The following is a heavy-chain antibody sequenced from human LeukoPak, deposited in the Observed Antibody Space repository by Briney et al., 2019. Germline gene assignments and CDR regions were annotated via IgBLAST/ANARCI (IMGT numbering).Heavy chain of an antibody. CDR1: GYTFTSYD. CDR2: MNPNSGNT. V-gene: IGHV1-8*01. D-gene: IGHD3-16*01. Sequence: ASVKVSCKASGYTFTSYDINWVRQATGQGLEWMGWMNPNSGNTGYAQKFQGRVTMTRNTSISTAYMELSSLRSEDTAVYYCARAGEYYYYYYMDVWGKGTTVTVS. J-gene: IGHJ6*03. CDR3: ARAGEYYYYYYMDV.